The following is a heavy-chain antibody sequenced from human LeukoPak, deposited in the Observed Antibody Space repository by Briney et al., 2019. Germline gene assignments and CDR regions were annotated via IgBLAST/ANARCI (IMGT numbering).Heavy chain of an antibody. CDR2: IRSKAYGGTT. D-gene: IGHD6-13*01. CDR1: GFTFGDYA. V-gene: IGHV3-49*04. Sequence: GGSLRLSCTASGFTFGDYAMSWVRQAPGKGLEWVGFIRSKAYGGTTEYAASVKGRFTISRDDSKSIAYLQMNSPKTEDTAVYYCTRASSSWGFYDYWGQGTLVTVSS. J-gene: IGHJ4*02. CDR3: TRASSSWGFYDY.